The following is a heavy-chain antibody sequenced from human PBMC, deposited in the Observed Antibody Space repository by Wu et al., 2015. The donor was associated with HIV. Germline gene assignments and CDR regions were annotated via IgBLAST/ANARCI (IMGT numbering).Heavy chain of an antibody. Sequence: QVQLVQSGAEVKKPGASVKVSCKVSGYTLTELSMHWVRQAPGQGLEWMGGIIPIFGTANYAQKFQGRVTITADESTSTAYMELSSLRSEDTAVYYCARDHPFSSGVILYMDVWGKGPRSPSP. D-gene: IGHD3-22*01. CDR3: ARDHPFSSGVILYMDV. J-gene: IGHJ6*03. CDR2: IIPIFGTA. CDR1: GYTLTELS. V-gene: IGHV1-69*13.